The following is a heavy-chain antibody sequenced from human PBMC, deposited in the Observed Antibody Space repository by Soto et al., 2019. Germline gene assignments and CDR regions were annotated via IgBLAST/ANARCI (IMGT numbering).Heavy chain of an antibody. D-gene: IGHD6-6*01. J-gene: IGHJ5*02. CDR3: AREDAARIERWFDA. CDR1: GGSIISASYS. Sequence: SETLSLTCAVSGGSIISASYSWNWIRQSPGRGLEWIGHIYSSGSTYYNPSLKSRVSISVDTSNNQFSLKLTSVTAADTAVYFCAREDAARIERWFDAWRQGILVTVSS. V-gene: IGHV4-31*11. CDR2: IYSSGST.